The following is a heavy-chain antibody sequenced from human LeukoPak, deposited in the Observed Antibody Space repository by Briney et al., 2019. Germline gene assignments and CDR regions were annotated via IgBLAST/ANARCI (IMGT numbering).Heavy chain of an antibody. CDR1: GDSISSTGHY. CDR3: ARAGFPPYSSTHYFDY. CDR2: IYHIGST. Sequence: PSETLSLACTVSGDSISSTGHYWAWIRQPPGKGLEWIGSIYHIGSTYYNPSLKSRLTISLDTSNNHFSLKLRSVTAADTAVYYCARAGFPPYSSTHYFDYWGQGTLVTVSS. J-gene: IGHJ4*02. V-gene: IGHV4-39*07. D-gene: IGHD6-13*01.